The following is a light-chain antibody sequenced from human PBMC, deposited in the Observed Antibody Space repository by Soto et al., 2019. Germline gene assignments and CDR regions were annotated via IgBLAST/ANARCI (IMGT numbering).Light chain of an antibody. CDR1: SSDFGDYDY. Sequence: QSALTQPASVSGSPGQSITISCTGTSSDFGDYDYVSWYLQHPGKVPKLMIYEVSNRPSGVSNRFSGSKSGNTASLTISGLQAEDEADYYCSSYTGSSPLVFGPGTKLPVL. V-gene: IGLV2-14*01. CDR3: SSYTGSSPLV. J-gene: IGLJ1*01. CDR2: EVS.